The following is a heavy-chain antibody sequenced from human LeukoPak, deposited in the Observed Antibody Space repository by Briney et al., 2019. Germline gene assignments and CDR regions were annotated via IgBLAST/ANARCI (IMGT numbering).Heavy chain of an antibody. Sequence: RASVKVSCKTSGFTFTSSAVQLVRQARGQRLEWIGWIVVGSGNTNYAQKFQERVTIIRDMSTSTAYMELSSLRSEDTAVYYCAADRALDSSGYPYYFDYWGQGTLVTVSS. CDR3: AADRALDSSGYPYYFDY. V-gene: IGHV1-58*01. CDR2: IVVGSGNT. D-gene: IGHD3-22*01. J-gene: IGHJ4*02. CDR1: GFTFTSSA.